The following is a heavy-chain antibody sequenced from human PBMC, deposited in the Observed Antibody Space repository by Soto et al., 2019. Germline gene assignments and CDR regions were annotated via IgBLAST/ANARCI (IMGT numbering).Heavy chain of an antibody. Sequence: SETLSLTCTVSAGSITTSYWSWVRQPLGKALEWIGYISYRGSTNYNPSLKSRLTISIDTSKSQISLKLTSMTTADTAVYYCASSGIVGREVNTWFDPWGQGTLVTVSS. CDR2: ISYRGST. J-gene: IGHJ5*02. V-gene: IGHV4-59*01. D-gene: IGHD3-22*01. CDR1: AGSITTSY. CDR3: ASSGIVGREVNTWFDP.